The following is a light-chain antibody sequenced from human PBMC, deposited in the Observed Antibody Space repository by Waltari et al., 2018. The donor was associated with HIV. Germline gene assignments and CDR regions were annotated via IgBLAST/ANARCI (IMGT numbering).Light chain of an antibody. CDR3: QQLYGYPIT. V-gene: IGKV1-9*01. J-gene: IGKJ5*01. CDR2: ATS. Sequence: DIQMTQSPSLLSASVGVRVTITCRASQGINNYLAWYQQRPGKAPKLLIYATSTLQTGVPSRFSGSGSGTEFTLTISSLQPEDFATYFCQQLYGYPITFGQGTRLDIK. CDR1: QGINNY.